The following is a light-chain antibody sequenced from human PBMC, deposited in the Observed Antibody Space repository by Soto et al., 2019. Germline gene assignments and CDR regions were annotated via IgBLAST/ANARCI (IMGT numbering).Light chain of an antibody. CDR3: QDYNSYSEA. CDR2: KAS. Sequence: DIHLTQSPSTLSGSVGDRVTITCRASQTISSWLAWYQQKPGKAPKLLIYKASTLKSGVPSRFSCSGSGTEFTLTSSNLQPDDFATYYCQDYNSYSEAFGQGTKVELK. V-gene: IGKV1-5*03. CDR1: QTISSW. J-gene: IGKJ1*01.